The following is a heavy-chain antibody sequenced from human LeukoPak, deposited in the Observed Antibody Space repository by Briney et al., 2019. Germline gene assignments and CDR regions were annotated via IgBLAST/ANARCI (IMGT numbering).Heavy chain of an antibody. CDR2: IYYSGST. Sequence: SETLSLTCTVSGGSISSSSYYWGWIRQPPGKGLEWIGSIYYSGSTYYNPSLKSRVTISVDTSKNQFSLKLSSVTAADTAVYYCARGYYYDSSGYFDAFDIWGQGTMVTASS. V-gene: IGHV4-39*07. CDR1: GGSISSSSYY. CDR3: ARGYYYDSSGYFDAFDI. J-gene: IGHJ3*02. D-gene: IGHD3-22*01.